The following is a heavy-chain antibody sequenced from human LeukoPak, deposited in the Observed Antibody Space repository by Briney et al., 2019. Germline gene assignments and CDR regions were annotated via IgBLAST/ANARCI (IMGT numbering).Heavy chain of an antibody. D-gene: IGHD4-23*01. CDR2: IYSGGST. CDR1: GFTFSSYA. Sequence: QSGGSLRLSCAASGFTFSSYAMSWVRQAPGKGLEWVSVIYSGGSTYYADSVKGRFTISRDNSKNTLFLQMNSLRAEDTAVYYCARTNYGGNYYYYYYMDVWGKGTTVTVSS. V-gene: IGHV3-53*01. J-gene: IGHJ6*03. CDR3: ARTNYGGNYYYYYYMDV.